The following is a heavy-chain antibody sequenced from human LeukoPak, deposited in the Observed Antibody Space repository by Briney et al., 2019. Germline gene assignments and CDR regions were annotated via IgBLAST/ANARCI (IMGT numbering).Heavy chain of an antibody. Sequence: PSETLSLTCAVYGGSFSGYYWGWIRQPPGKGLEWIGEINHSGSINYNPSLKSRVTISVDTSKNQFSLKLSSVTAADTAVYYCARGDYYDSSGYYYHWGQGTLVTVSS. J-gene: IGHJ5*02. D-gene: IGHD3-22*01. V-gene: IGHV4-34*01. CDR2: INHSGSI. CDR1: GGSFSGYY. CDR3: ARGDYYDSSGYYYH.